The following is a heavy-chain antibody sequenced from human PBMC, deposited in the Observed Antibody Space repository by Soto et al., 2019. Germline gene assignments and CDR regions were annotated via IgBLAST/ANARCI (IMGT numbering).Heavy chain of an antibody. J-gene: IGHJ6*02. V-gene: IGHV4-59*01. Sequence: ASETLSLTCIVSGGSISNYYWSWIRQPPGKGLEWIGYIYYSGSTNYNPSLKSRVTISVDTSKNQFSLKLSSVTAADTAVYYCARGRYYGSGSYYGAPTPVASWANYYYYGMDVWGQGTTVTVSS. CDR2: IYYSGST. CDR1: GGSISNYY. D-gene: IGHD3-10*01. CDR3: ARGRYYGSGSYYGAPTPVASWANYYYYGMDV.